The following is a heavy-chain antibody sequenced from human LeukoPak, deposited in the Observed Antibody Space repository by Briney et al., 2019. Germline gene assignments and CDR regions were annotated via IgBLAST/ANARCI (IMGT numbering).Heavy chain of an antibody. Sequence: PGGSLRLSCAASGFTFSSYGMHWVRQAPGKGLEWVAFIRYDGSNKYYADSVKGRFTISRDNSKNTLYLQMNSLRAEDTAVYYCAKVAIAAAAYYGMDVWGQGTTVTVSS. D-gene: IGHD6-13*01. CDR3: AKVAIAAAAYYGMDV. CDR2: IRYDGSNK. V-gene: IGHV3-30*02. J-gene: IGHJ6*02. CDR1: GFTFSSYG.